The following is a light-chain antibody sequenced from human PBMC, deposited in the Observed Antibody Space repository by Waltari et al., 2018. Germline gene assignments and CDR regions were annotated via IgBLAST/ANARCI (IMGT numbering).Light chain of an antibody. CDR3: SSYASVSSLV. CDR1: SGDVGGENY. Sequence: QSALTQPASVSGSPGQSITISCTGTSGDVGGENYVSRYQPHPGKAPKPMIYDVSNRPSGVSYRLPASQSGHTASLAISGLPAEDEGDYYCSSYASVSSLVFGGGTRLTVL. J-gene: IGLJ2*01. V-gene: IGLV2-14*01. CDR2: DVS.